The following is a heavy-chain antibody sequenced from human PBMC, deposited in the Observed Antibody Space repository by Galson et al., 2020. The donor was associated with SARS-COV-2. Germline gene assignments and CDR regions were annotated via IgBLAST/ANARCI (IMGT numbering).Heavy chain of an antibody. Sequence: GESLKISCAASGFTFSSYGMHWVRQAPGKGLEWVAVIWYDGSNKYYADSVKGRFTISRDNSKNTLYLQMNSLRAEDTAVYYCEGQLSYYYGMDVWGQGTTVTVSS. CDR3: EGQLSYYYGMDV. D-gene: IGHD3-10*01. CDR1: GFTFSSYG. J-gene: IGHJ6*02. CDR2: IWYDGSNK. V-gene: IGHV3-33*01.